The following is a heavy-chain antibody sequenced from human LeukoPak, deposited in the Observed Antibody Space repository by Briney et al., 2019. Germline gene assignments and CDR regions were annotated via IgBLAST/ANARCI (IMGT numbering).Heavy chain of an antibody. CDR2: MNPNSGNT. CDR1: GYTFTSYD. V-gene: IGHV1-8*01. J-gene: IGHJ4*02. CDR3: ATHGDTDTASSY. Sequence: ASVKVSCKASGYTFTSYDINWVRQATGQGLEWMGWMNPNSGNTGYAQKFQGRVTMTRNTSISTAYMELSSLRSEDTAVYYCATHGDTDTASSYWGQGTLVTVSS. D-gene: IGHD5-18*01.